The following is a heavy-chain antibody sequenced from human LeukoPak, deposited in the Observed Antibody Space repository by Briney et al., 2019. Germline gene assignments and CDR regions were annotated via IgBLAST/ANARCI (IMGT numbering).Heavy chain of an antibody. D-gene: IGHD4-17*01. J-gene: IGHJ3*02. V-gene: IGHV4-59*01. CDR3: ARVAYGTDAFDI. CDR2: IYYSGST. Sequence: SETLSLTCAVYGGSFSGYYWSWIRQPPGKGLEWIGYIYYSGSTNYNPSLKSRVTISVDTSKNQLSLKLSSVTAADTAVYYCARVAYGTDAFDIWGQGTMVTVSS. CDR1: GGSFSGYY.